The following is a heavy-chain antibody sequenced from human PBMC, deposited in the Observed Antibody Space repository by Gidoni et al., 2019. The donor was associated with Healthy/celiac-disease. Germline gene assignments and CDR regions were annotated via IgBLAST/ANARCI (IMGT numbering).Heavy chain of an antibody. J-gene: IGHJ4*02. CDR1: GFTFSSYA. D-gene: IGHD3-10*01. Sequence: EVQLLESGGGLVQPGGSLRLPCAASGFTFSSYAMSWVRQAPGKGLEWVSAISGSGGSTYYADSVKGRFTISRDNSKNTLYLQMNSLRAEDTAVYYCAVEWFGELLGFDYWGQGTLVTVSS. V-gene: IGHV3-23*01. CDR3: AVEWFGELLGFDY. CDR2: ISGSGGST.